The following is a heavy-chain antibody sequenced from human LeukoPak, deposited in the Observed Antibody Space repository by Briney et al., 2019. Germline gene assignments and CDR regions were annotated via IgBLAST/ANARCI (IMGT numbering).Heavy chain of an antibody. CDR3: ATYTRHCSGGTCYSIDY. CDR2: VYYDGST. V-gene: IGHV4-59*08. D-gene: IGHD2-15*01. CDR1: RDSIRSYH. J-gene: IGHJ4*02. Sequence: SETLSLTCTVSRDSIRSYHWTRTRQPPGRGLEWIGYVYYDGSTNYNPSFRSRVTISLDASNNQFSLKLSSVTAADTATYYCATYTRHCSGGTCYSIDYWGQGTLVTVSS.